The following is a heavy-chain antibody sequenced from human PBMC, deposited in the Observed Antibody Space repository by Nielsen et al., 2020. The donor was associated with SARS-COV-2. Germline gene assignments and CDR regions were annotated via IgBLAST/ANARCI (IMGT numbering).Heavy chain of an antibody. Sequence: GESLKISCAASGFTVSSNYMSWVRQAPGKGLEWVSVIYSGGSTYYADSVKGRFTISRDNSKNTLYLQMKSLRAEDTAVYYCARHTSTGVPDYWGRGTLVTVSS. D-gene: IGHD2-2*01. CDR2: IYSGGST. J-gene: IGHJ4*02. CDR3: ARHTSTGVPDY. V-gene: IGHV3-53*01. CDR1: GFTVSSNY.